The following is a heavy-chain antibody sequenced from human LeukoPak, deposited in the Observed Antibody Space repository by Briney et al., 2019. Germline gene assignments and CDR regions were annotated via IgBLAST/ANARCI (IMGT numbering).Heavy chain of an antibody. CDR3: AREWGALVVVVAATPPFDY. CDR2: INPNSGFT. J-gene: IGHJ4*02. CDR1: GYTFTCYY. V-gene: IGHV1-2*06. Sequence: ASVXVSCKASGYTFTCYYMHWVRQAPGQGLEWMGRINPNSGFTNYAQNFQGSVPMTSDTSISTAYMELSRLRSDDTAVYYCAREWGALVVVVAATPPFDYWGQGTLVTVSS. D-gene: IGHD2-15*01.